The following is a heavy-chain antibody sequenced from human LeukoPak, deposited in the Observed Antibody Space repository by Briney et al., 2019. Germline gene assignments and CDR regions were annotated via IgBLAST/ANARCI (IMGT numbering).Heavy chain of an antibody. D-gene: IGHD1-7*01. CDR1: GFTFSSYA. Sequence: GRSLRLSCAASGFTFSSYAIHWVRQAPGKGLEWVAVISDDGSNKYYADSVKGRFTTSRDNSKNTLYLQMSSLRPEDTAVYYCARVDELDAFDIWGQGTMVTVS. V-gene: IGHV3-30*04. CDR3: ARVDELDAFDI. CDR2: ISDDGSNK. J-gene: IGHJ3*02.